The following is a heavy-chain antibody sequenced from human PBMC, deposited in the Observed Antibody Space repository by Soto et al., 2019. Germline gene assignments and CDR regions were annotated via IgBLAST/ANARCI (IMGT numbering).Heavy chain of an antibody. J-gene: IGHJ3*02. D-gene: IGHD3-3*01. V-gene: IGHV4-61*08. CDR3: ARHDFYHRTFDI. CDR2: TLYSGRP. Sequence: SETLSLTCRVSGGSVGSGAYYWSWIRQPPGKVLEWIGYTLYSGRPIYNPSLQSLQSRVTISVDTSRNQFSLRLTSVTAADTALYYCARHDFYHRTFDIWGQGTLVTVSS. CDR1: GGSVGSGAYY.